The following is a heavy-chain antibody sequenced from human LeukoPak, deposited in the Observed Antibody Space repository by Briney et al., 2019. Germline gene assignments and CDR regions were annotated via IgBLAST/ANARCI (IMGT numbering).Heavy chain of an antibody. D-gene: IGHD2-21*01. J-gene: IGHJ4*02. CDR3: AKDIQCSY. CDR2: ISSSGLNT. V-gene: IGHV3-23*01. CDR1: GFNFGDAA. Sequence: PGGSLRLSCAASGFNFGDAAMTWVRQVPGKGLQWVSLISSSGLNTYYADSVKGRFALSRDNSKNTLDLQMNSLRADDTAVYYCAKDIQCSYWGQGTPVIVSS.